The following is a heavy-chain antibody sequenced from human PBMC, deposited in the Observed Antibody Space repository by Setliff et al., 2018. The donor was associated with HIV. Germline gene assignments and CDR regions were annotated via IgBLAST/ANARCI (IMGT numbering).Heavy chain of an antibody. CDR3: ARGRDGYKPEPFDS. J-gene: IGHJ4*02. CDR1: GYTFSIYD. D-gene: IGHD5-12*01. CDR2: MGPKSGNT. V-gene: IGHV1-8*02. Sequence: ASVKVSCKASGYTFSIYDINWVRQATGQGLQWMGWMGPKSGNTGYARKFQGRVSMTRNTSISTAYMELSSLISEDTAVYYCARGRDGYKPEPFDSWGQGTLVTVSS.